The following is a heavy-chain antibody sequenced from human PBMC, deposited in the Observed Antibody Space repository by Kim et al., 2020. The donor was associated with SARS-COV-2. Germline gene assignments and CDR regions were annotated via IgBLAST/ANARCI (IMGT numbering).Heavy chain of an antibody. D-gene: IGHD2-2*01. CDR3: ARDRYQLLWGRAFDI. J-gene: IGHJ3*02. Sequence: PSLTSRVPISVDTSTNQFSLKLSSVPAADTAVYYCARDRYQLLWGRAFDIWGQGTMVTVSS. V-gene: IGHV4-59*01.